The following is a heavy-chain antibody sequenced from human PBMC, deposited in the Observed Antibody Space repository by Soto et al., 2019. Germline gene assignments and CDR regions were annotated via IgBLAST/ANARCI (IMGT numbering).Heavy chain of an antibody. CDR3: ARASDDYSNPFDH. Sequence: QVQLVQSVAEVKKPGASVKVSCKAAGFTFSSYFMHWVRQAPGQGLQWMGIINPSGGSTTYAQRFHGRVTMTRDTSTSTGFMELSSLSSEDTAVYYCARASDDYSNPFDHWGQGTPVIVSS. CDR1: GFTFSSYF. J-gene: IGHJ4*02. D-gene: IGHD4-4*01. CDR2: INPSGGST. V-gene: IGHV1-46*01.